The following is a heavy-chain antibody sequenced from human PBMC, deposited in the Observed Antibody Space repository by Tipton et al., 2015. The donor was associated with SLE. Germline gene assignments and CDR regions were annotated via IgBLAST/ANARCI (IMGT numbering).Heavy chain of an antibody. D-gene: IGHD6-19*01. V-gene: IGHV4-4*07. CDR2: IYTSGST. Sequence: TLSLTCTVSGGSISSYYWSWIRQPAGKGLEWIGRIYTSGSTNYNPSLKSRVTISVDTSKNQFSLKLSSVTAADTAVYYCARSPLIAVSGGFDYWGQGTLVTVSS. J-gene: IGHJ4*02. CDR1: GGSISSYY. CDR3: ARSPLIAVSGGFDY.